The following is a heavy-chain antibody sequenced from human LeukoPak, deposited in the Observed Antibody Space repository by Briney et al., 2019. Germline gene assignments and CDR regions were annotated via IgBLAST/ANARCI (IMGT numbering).Heavy chain of an antibody. Sequence: PGGSLRLSCAASGFTFSTYSMNWVRQAPGKGLEWVSSIISSGTYIYYADSVKGRFTISRDNAKNSLYLQMNSLTAEDTAVYYCARVTGTPYYFDYWGQGILVTVSS. V-gene: IGHV3-21*01. CDR2: IISSGTYI. D-gene: IGHD7-27*01. J-gene: IGHJ4*02. CDR3: ARVTGTPYYFDY. CDR1: GFTFSTYS.